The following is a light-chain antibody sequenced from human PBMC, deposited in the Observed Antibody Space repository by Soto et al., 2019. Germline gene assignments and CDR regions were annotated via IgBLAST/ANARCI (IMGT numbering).Light chain of an antibody. CDR2: EVA. Sequence: DIVVTQTPLSLSVTPGQPASISCKSSQSLLYSDAKTYLYWYLQMPGQPPQLLIFEVAKRFSRVPDSFSGRGSGTDFTLKISRVEAEDVGVYYCMQTIQPPLTFGQGTRLEIK. V-gene: IGKV2D-29*01. J-gene: IGKJ5*01. CDR1: QSLLYSDAKTY. CDR3: MQTIQPPLT.